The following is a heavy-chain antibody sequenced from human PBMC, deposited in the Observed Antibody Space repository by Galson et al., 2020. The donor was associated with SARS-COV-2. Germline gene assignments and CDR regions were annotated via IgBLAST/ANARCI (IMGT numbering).Heavy chain of an antibody. CDR3: ARHSAIPRPRFDY. CDR1: GGPISSYY. Sequence: ASETLSLTCTVSGGPISSYYWNWIRQTPGKGLEWIGSVHAGGNTDYNPSLKSRVTISADASRNQISLQVTSVTAADTAVYYCARHSAIPRPRFDYWGQGTLVTVSS. D-gene: IGHD3-10*01. J-gene: IGHJ4*02. V-gene: IGHV4-59*08. CDR2: VHAGGNT.